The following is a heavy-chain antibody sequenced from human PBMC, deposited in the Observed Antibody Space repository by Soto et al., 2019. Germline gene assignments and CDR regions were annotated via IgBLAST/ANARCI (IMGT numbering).Heavy chain of an antibody. Sequence: GGSLRLSCAASGFTFVNYWMSCVRQAPGKGLEWVANIKQDGSEKNYVDSVKGRFTISRDNAKNSLYLQMNSLRAEDTAVYYCARDKYYDSGNDCWGQGTLVTVSS. V-gene: IGHV3-7*05. D-gene: IGHD3-10*01. J-gene: IGHJ4*02. CDR2: IKQDGSEK. CDR3: ARDKYYDSGNDC. CDR1: GFTFVNYW.